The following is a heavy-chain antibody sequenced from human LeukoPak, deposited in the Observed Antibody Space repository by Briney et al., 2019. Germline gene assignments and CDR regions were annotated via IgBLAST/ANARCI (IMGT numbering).Heavy chain of an antibody. D-gene: IGHD6-13*01. Sequence: ASVKVSCKASGYTFTSYAMNWVRQAPGQGLEWMGWINPNSGGTNYAQKFQGRVTMTRDTSISTAYMELSRLRSDDTAVYYCARAIAAAGYYYYYYMDVWGKGTTVTVSS. V-gene: IGHV1-2*02. CDR2: INPNSGGT. CDR3: ARAIAAAGYYYYYYMDV. J-gene: IGHJ6*03. CDR1: GYTFTSYA.